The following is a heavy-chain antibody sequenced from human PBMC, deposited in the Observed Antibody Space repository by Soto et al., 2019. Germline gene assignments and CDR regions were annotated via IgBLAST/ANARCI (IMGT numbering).Heavy chain of an antibody. V-gene: IGHV4-30-4*01. Sequence: QVQLQESRPGLVKPSQTLSLTCTVSGGSISSGDYYWSWIRQPPGKGLEWIGYIYYSGSTYYNPSLKSRVTISVDSSKNQFSLKLSSVTAADTAVYYCARDWQYSSSADYYYYGMDVWGQGTTVTVSS. CDR2: IYYSGST. CDR1: GGSISSGDYY. D-gene: IGHD6-6*01. J-gene: IGHJ6*02. CDR3: ARDWQYSSSADYYYYGMDV.